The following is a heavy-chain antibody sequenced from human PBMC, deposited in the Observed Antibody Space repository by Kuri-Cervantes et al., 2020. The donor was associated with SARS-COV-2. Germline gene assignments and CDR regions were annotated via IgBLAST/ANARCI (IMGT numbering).Heavy chain of an antibody. J-gene: IGHJ4*02. V-gene: IGHV1-2*02. CDR3: ARDGTVSLFDY. CDR1: GYALTDYY. Sequence: ASVKVSCKASGYALTDYYIHWVRQAPGQGLEWMGWLNPNTGGTNYAQNFQGRVTMTTDTSTSTAYMELRSLRSDDTAVYYCARDGTVSLFDYWGQGTLVTVSS. CDR2: LNPNTGGT. D-gene: IGHD1-1*01.